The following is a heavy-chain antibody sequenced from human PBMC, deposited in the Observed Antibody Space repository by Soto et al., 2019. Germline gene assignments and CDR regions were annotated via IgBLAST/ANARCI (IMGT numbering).Heavy chain of an antibody. CDR3: ARHTRSGCSSTSCYSDV. CDR2: IYYSGST. J-gene: IGHJ6*02. V-gene: IGHV4-39*01. D-gene: IGHD2-2*01. Sequence: ETLSLTCNVSGGSISSSSYYWGWIRQPPGKGLEWIGSIYYSGSTYYNPSLKSRVTISVDTSKNQFSLKLSSVTAADTAVYYCARHTRSGCSSTSCYSDVWGQGTTVTVSS. CDR1: GGSISSSSYY.